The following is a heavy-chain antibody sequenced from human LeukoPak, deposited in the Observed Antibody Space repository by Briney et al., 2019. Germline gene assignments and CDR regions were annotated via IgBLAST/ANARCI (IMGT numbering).Heavy chain of an antibody. V-gene: IGHV3-21*01. CDR3: ARGRHSSGLYDPIVS. D-gene: IGHD6-19*01. CDR2: ISSGSSYI. J-gene: IGHJ4*02. CDR1: GFTFSSYA. Sequence: GRSLRLSCAASGFTFSSYAMHWVRQAPGKGLEWVSSISSGSSYIYYADSVKGRFTISRDNANNSLYLQMNSLRAEDTAVYYCARGRHSSGLYDPIVSWGQGTLVTVSS.